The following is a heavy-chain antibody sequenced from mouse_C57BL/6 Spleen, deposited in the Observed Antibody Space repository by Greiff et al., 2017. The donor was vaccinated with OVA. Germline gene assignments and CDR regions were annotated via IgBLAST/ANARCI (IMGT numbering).Heavy chain of an antibody. CDR3: ARDGNGFAY. Sequence: EVKVVESGGGLVKPGGSLKLSCAASGFTFSSYAMSWVRQTPEKRLEWVATISDGGSYTYYPDNVKGRFTISRDNAKNNLYLQMSHLKSEDTAMYYCARDGNGFAYWGQGTLVTVSA. CDR1: GFTFSSYA. V-gene: IGHV5-4*01. CDR2: ISDGGSYT. D-gene: IGHD4-1*01. J-gene: IGHJ3*01.